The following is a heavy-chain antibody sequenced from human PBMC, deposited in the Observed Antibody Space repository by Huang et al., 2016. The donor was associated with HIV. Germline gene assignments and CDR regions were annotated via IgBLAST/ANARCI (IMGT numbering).Heavy chain of an antibody. CDR2: KILIFGEP. V-gene: IGHV1-69*13. J-gene: IGHJ4*02. CDR1: GDTFRNYA. CDR3: ARGLWDSTWDGTDWLLRHFDS. Sequence: QVQLVQSGAEVKKPGSSLRVSCRASGDTFRNYAISWVRQAPGQGIEWIGVKILIFGEPKNAQKFKGRITITAQESTSTIYVERSRLTFQDTAIYYCARGLWDSTWDGTDWLLRHFDSWGLGTLVTISS. D-gene: IGHD1-26*01.